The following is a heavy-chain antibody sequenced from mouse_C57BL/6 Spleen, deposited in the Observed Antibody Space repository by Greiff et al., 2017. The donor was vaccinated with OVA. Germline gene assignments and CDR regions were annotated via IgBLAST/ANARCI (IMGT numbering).Heavy chain of an antibody. D-gene: IGHD4-1*01. V-gene: IGHV14-3*01. CDR1: GFNIKNTY. CDR2: IDPANGNT. CDR3: ARSGGRNWDPDY. J-gene: IGHJ2*01. Sequence: EVKLQQSVAELVRPGASVKLSCTASGFNIKNTYMHWVKQRPEQGLEWSGRIDPANGNTTYAPKFQGTATITADPSSNTAYLQLSSLTSEDTAIYYCARSGGRNWDPDYWGQGTTLTVSS.